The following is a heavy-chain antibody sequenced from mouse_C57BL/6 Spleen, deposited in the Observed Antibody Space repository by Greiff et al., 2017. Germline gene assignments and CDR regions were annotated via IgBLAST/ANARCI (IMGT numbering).Heavy chain of an antibody. J-gene: IGHJ2*01. CDR1: GFTFSSYG. D-gene: IGHD2-3*01. V-gene: IGHV5-6*01. CDR2: ISSGGSYT. CDR3: ARHGIYDGYYD. Sequence: EVKVVESGGDLVKPGGSLKLSCAASGFTFSSYGMSWVRQTPDKRLEWVATISSGGSYTYYPDSVKGRFTISRDNAKNTLYLQMSSLKSEDTAMYYCARHGIYDGYYDWGQGTTLTVSS.